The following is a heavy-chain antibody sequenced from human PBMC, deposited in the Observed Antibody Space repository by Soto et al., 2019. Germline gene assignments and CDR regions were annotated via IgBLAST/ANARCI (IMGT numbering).Heavy chain of an antibody. CDR3: ARESDRDIVVVPAAIGAYYYYGMDV. Sequence: GGSLRLSCAASGFTFSDHYMDWVRQAPGKGLEWVGRTRNKANSYTTEYAASVKGRFTISRDDSKNSLYLQMNSLKTEDTAVYYCARESDRDIVVVPAAIGAYYYYGMDVWGQGTTVTVSS. D-gene: IGHD2-2*02. V-gene: IGHV3-72*01. J-gene: IGHJ6*02. CDR2: TRNKANSYTT. CDR1: GFTFSDHY.